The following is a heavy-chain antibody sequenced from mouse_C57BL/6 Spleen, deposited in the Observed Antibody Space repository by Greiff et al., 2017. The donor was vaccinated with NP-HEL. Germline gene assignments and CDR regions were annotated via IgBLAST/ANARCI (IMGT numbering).Heavy chain of an antibody. CDR2: ISYDGSN. CDR1: GYSITSGYY. J-gene: IGHJ4*01. Sequence: EVKLQESGPGLVKPSQSLSLTCSVTGYSITSGYYWNWIRQFPGNKLEWMGYISYDGSNNYNPSLKNRISITRDTSKNQFFLKLNSVTTEDTATYYCARVVYDPYAMDYWGQGTSVTVSS. V-gene: IGHV3-6*01. D-gene: IGHD2-3*01. CDR3: ARVVYDPYAMDY.